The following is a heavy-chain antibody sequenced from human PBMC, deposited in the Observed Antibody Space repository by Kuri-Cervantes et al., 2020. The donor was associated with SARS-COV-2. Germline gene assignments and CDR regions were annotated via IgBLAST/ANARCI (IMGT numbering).Heavy chain of an antibody. V-gene: IGHV1-2*02. D-gene: IGHD3-3*01. J-gene: IGHJ1*01. Sequence: GGSLRLSCKASGYTFTSYDINWVRQAPGQGLEWMGWINPNSGGTNYAQKFQGRATMTRDTSISTAYMELSRLRSDDTAVYYCARDRLPITIFGVVINFQHWGQGTLVTVSS. CDR3: ARDRLPITIFGVVINFQH. CDR2: INPNSGGT. CDR1: GYTFTSYD.